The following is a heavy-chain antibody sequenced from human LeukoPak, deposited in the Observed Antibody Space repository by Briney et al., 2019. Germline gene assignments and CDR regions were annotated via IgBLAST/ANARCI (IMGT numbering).Heavy chain of an antibody. CDR2: IYYSGST. V-gene: IGHV4-59*01. J-gene: IGHJ4*02. CDR3: ARAVLYYDSSGYYYVFDY. Sequence: NTSETLSLTCSVSGGSISSYYWSWIRQPPGKGLEWIGYIYYSGSTNYNPSLKSRVTISVDTSKNQSSLKLSSVTAADTAVYYCARAVLYYDSSGYYYVFDYWGQGTLVTVSS. CDR1: GGSISSYY. D-gene: IGHD3-22*01.